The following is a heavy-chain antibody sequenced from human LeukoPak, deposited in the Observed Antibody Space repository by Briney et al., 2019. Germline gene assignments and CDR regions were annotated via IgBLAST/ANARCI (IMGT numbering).Heavy chain of an antibody. V-gene: IGHV3-11*05. CDR2: ISSSSSYT. CDR1: GFTFSDYY. D-gene: IGHD3-10*01. J-gene: IGHJ6*02. CDR3: ARARGYGSGSYYKNYYYYGMDV. Sequence: GGSLRLSCAASGFTFSDYYMSWIRQAPGKGLEWVSYISSSSSYTNYADSVKGRFTISRDNAKNSLYLQMNSLRAEDTALYYCARARGYGSGSYYKNYYYYGMDVWGQGTTVTVSS.